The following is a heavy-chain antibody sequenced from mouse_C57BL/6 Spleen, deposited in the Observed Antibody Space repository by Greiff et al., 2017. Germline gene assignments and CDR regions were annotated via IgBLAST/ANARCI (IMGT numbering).Heavy chain of an antibody. Sequence: VQLQQSGAELARPGASVKMSCKASGYTFTSYTMHWVQQRPGQGLEWIVYLNPSSGYTKYNQKFKDKATLTADKSSSTAYMQLSSLTSEGSAVYYCARGTTVVPWGQGTSVTVSS. CDR2: LNPSSGYT. CDR1: GYTFTSYT. CDR3: ARGTTVVP. V-gene: IGHV1-4*01. D-gene: IGHD1-1*01. J-gene: IGHJ4*01.